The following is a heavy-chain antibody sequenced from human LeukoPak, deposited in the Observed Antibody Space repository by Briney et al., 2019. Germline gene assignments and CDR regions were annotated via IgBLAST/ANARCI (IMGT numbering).Heavy chain of an antibody. J-gene: IGHJ4*02. V-gene: IGHV3-64D*09. Sequence: GGSLRLSCSASGFTFSSYAMHWVRQAPGKGLEYVSAISSSGGRTYYADSVRGRFTISRDNSKNTLYLQMSSLRAEDTAVYYCVKGRYSDSWYSSDYWGQGTLVTVSS. CDR1: GFTFSSYA. CDR2: ISSSGGRT. D-gene: IGHD6-13*01. CDR3: VKGRYSDSWYSSDY.